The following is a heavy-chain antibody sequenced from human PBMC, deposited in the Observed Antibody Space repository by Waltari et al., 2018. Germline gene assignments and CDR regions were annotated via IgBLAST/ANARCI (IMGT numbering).Heavy chain of an antibody. J-gene: IGHJ4*02. CDR3: AREGLNRSYYLFDQ. V-gene: IGHV4-39*07. CDR1: GGSITNLDYY. Sequence: QLQLQESGPGLVKPSETLSLTCSVSGGSITNLDYYWAWIRQPPGKGPEWIGSIYYSGSTYYNPSLKSRVTLSVDTSKNQFSLMLNSVTAADTAVYFCAREGLNRSYYLFDQWGQGTLVTVSS. CDR2: IYYSGST. D-gene: IGHD3-10*01.